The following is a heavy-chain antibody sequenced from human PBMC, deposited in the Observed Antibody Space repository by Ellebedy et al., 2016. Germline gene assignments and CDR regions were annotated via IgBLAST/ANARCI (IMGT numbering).Heavy chain of an antibody. CDR1: GFTFSSYA. V-gene: IGHV3-30-3*01. D-gene: IGHD5-24*01. CDR3: ARDSAARRDGHNSDDAFDI. Sequence: GESLKISXAASGFTFSSYAMHWVRQAPGKGLEWVAVISYDGSNKYYADSVKGRFTISRDNAKNSLYLQMNSLRAEDTAVYYCARDSAARRDGHNSDDAFDIWGQGTMVTVSS. J-gene: IGHJ3*02. CDR2: ISYDGSNK.